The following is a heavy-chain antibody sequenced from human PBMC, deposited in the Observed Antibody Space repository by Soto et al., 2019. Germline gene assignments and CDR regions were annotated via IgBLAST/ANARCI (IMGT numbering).Heavy chain of an antibody. CDR3: ARDGVVPAAVSDY. CDR1: GFTFSSYS. J-gene: IGHJ4*02. V-gene: IGHV3-48*01. CDR2: ISSSSSTI. D-gene: IGHD2-2*01. Sequence: GGSLRLSCAASGFTFSSYSMNWVRQAPGKGLEWVSYISSSSSTIYYADSVKGRFTISRDNAKNSRYLQMNSLRAEDTAVYYCARDGVVPAAVSDYWGQGTLVTVSS.